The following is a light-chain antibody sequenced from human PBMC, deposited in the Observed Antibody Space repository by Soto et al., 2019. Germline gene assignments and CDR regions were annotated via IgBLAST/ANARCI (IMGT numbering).Light chain of an antibody. V-gene: IGLV2-14*01. CDR3: SSFTSRFTFV. CDR2: EVT. CDR1: RSDVGAYNY. Sequence: QSALTQPASVSGSPGQSIAISCTGTRSDVGAYNYVSWYQQHPGKAPKLMISEVTNRPSGVSDRFSGSKSGNTASLTISGLQAEDEADYYCSSFTSRFTFVFGNGTKVTVL. J-gene: IGLJ1*01.